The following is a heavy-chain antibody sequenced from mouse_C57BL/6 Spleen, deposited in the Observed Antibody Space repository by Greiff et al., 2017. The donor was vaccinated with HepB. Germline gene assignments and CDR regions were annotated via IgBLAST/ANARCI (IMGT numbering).Heavy chain of an antibody. V-gene: IGHV1-64*01. CDR1: GYTFTSYW. Sequence: QVQLQQPGAELVKPGASVKLSCKASGYTFTSYWMHWVKQRPGQGLEWIGMIHPNSGSTNYNEKFKSKATLTVDKSSSTAYMQLSSLTSEDSAVYYCARGDYYGSSCWYFDVWGTGTTVTVSS. CDR3: ARGDYYGSSCWYFDV. CDR2: IHPNSGST. J-gene: IGHJ1*03. D-gene: IGHD1-1*01.